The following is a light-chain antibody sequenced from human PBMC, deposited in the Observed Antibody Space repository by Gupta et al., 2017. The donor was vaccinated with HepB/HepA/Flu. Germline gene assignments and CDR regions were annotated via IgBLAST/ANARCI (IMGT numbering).Light chain of an antibody. J-gene: IGLJ1*01. CDR1: SSDVGGYNY. CDR3: CSYTGSYTEV. CDR2: DVS. V-gene: IGLV2-11*01. Sequence: QSALTQPRSVSGSPGQSVTISCTGTSSDVGGYNYVSWYQQHPGTAPILMMYDVSKRPSGVPDRFSGSKSGNTASLTISGLQAEDEADYYCCSYTGSYTEVFGTGTKVTVL.